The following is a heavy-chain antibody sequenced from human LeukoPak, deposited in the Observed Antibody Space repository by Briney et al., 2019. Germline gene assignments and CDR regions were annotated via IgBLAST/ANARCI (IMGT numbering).Heavy chain of an antibody. Sequence: SVKVSCKASGGTFSSYAISWVRQAPGQGLEWMGGIIPIFGTANYAQKFQGRVTITADKSTSTAYMELSSLRSEDTAVYYCARGASLRGYSYGFDYWGQGTLVTVSS. V-gene: IGHV1-69*06. CDR2: IIPIFGTA. D-gene: IGHD5-18*01. J-gene: IGHJ4*02. CDR1: GGTFSSYA. CDR3: ARGASLRGYSYGFDY.